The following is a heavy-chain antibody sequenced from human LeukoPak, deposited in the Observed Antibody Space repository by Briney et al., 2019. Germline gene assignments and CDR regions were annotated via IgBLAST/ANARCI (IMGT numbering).Heavy chain of an antibody. D-gene: IGHD3-22*01. V-gene: IGHV1-69*05. CDR3: ARDPYYYDSSGFFDP. Sequence: ASVKVSCKASGGTFSSYAISWVRQAPGQGLEWMGGIIPIFGTANYAQKFQGRVTITTDESTSTAYMELSSLRSEDTAVYYCARDPYYYDSSGFFDPWGQGTLVTVSS. CDR2: IIPIFGTA. J-gene: IGHJ5*02. CDR1: GGTFSSYA.